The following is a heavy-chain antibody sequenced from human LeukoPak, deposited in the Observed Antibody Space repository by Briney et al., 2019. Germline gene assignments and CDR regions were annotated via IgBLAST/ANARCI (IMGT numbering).Heavy chain of an antibody. Sequence: GSSVKVSCKASGGTFSSYAISWVRQAPGQGLEWMGGIIPIFGTANYAQKFQGRVTITTDESTSTAYVELSSLRSEDTAVYYCARNRKYDFWSGYSFHMDVWGKGTTVTVSS. CDR1: GGTFSSYA. CDR3: ARNRKYDFWSGYSFHMDV. J-gene: IGHJ6*03. CDR2: IIPIFGTA. D-gene: IGHD3-3*01. V-gene: IGHV1-69*05.